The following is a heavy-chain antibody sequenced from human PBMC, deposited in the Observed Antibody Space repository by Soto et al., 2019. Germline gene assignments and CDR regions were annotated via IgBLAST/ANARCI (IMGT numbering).Heavy chain of an antibody. Sequence: VASVKVSCKASGYTFTSYYMHWVRQAPGQGLEWMGIINPSGGSTSYAQKFQGRVTMTRDTSTSTVYMELSSLRSEDTAVYYCARDGSIGCSSTSCPVPTDYWGQRTRVTVSS. CDR1: GYTFTSYY. J-gene: IGHJ4*02. CDR2: INPSGGST. CDR3: ARDGSIGCSSTSCPVPTDY. D-gene: IGHD2-2*01. V-gene: IGHV1-46*01.